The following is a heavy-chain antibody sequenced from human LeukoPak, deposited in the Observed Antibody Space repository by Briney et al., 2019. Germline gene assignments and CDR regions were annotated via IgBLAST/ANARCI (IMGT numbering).Heavy chain of an antibody. V-gene: IGHV3-23*01. Sequence: GGSLRLSCAASGFTFRRYAMTWVRQAPGKGLEWVSPISGNGDTTYYADSVEGRFTISRDNSKNTLYLQMNSLRAEDTAVYYCARGPHDRGYWYFDLWGRGTLVIVSS. CDR2: ISGNGDTT. J-gene: IGHJ2*01. CDR3: ARGPHDRGYWYFDL. CDR1: GFTFRRYA.